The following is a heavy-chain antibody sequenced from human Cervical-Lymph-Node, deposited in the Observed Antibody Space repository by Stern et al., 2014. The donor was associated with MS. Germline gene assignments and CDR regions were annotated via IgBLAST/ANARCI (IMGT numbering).Heavy chain of an antibody. CDR1: GYSFTIYY. CDR3: ARHVQGFDY. V-gene: IGHV5-51*01. CDR2: IYPYDSDT. J-gene: IGHJ4*02. Sequence: VQLVESGAEVKKPGESLKISCKLSGYSFTIYYIAWVRQMPGKGLEWMVVIYPYDSDTTYSRSFQGQVTISADKSITAAYLQWSSLRASDTAMYYCARHVQGFDYWGQGTLVTVSS.